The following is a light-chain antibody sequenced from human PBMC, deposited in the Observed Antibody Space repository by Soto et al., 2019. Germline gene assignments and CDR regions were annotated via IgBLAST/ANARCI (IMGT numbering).Light chain of an antibody. Sequence: EIVLTQSPGTLSLSPGERATLNCRAIQSVRSSYLAWYQQQPGQAPRLLIHGASRRATGIPDRFSGSGSGTDFTLTINSLEPEDFAVYYCQQRSNWPPITFGQGTRLEIK. J-gene: IGKJ5*01. CDR3: QQRSNWPPIT. V-gene: IGKV3D-20*02. CDR2: GAS. CDR1: QSVRSSY.